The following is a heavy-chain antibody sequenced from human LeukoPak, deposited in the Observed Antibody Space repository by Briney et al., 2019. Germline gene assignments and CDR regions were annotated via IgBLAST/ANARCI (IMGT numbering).Heavy chain of an antibody. CDR1: GYSFTGHW. D-gene: IGHD3-10*01. Sequence: GESLKISCKGSGYSFTGHWLGWVRQMPGKGLEWMGIIYPGDSDTRYSPSFQGQVTISADKSINTAYLHWSSLEASDTAMYYCARRGDWDSIVRGVFFDYWGQGTLVTVSS. CDR3: ARRGDWDSIVRGVFFDY. J-gene: IGHJ4*02. V-gene: IGHV5-51*01. CDR2: IYPGDSDT.